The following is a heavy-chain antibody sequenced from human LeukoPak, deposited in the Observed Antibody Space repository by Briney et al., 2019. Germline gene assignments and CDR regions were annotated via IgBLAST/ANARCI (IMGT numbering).Heavy chain of an antibody. J-gene: IGHJ4*02. Sequence: SETLSLTCGVYGGSFSGYWSWICQPPGKGLEWIGEINHGGTTNYNPSLKSRVTISVDRSKNQFSLKLSSVTAADTAVYYCARDRDYFDYWGQGTLVTVSS. CDR1: GGSFSGY. CDR2: INHGGTT. CDR3: ARDRDYFDY. D-gene: IGHD3-10*01. V-gene: IGHV4-34*01.